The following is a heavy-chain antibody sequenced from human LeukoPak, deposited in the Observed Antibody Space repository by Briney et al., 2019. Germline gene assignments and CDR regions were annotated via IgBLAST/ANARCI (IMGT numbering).Heavy chain of an antibody. J-gene: IGHJ2*01. Sequence: PSETLSLTCTVSGGSISSYYWSWIRQPPGKGLEWIGYIYYSGSTNYNPSLKSRVTISVDTSKNQFSLKLSSVTAADTAVYYCARRTDYGDPGWYFDLWGRGTLVTVSS. V-gene: IGHV4-59*08. CDR1: GGSISSYY. CDR3: ARRTDYGDPGWYFDL. CDR2: IYYSGST. D-gene: IGHD4-17*01.